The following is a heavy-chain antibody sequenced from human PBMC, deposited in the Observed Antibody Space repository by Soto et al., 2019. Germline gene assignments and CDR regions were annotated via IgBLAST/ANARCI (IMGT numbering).Heavy chain of an antibody. CDR2: MNPINGAT. Sequence: ASVKVSCKASGYDFTAYDINWVRQASGQGLEWMGWMNPINGATGSARRFQGRVSMTRNTATGTAYLELTSLRSDDSAVYYCLRGPSPRAPAGGTPYYYAMDVWGQGTTVTVSS. J-gene: IGHJ6*02. CDR3: LRGPSPRAPAGGTPYYYAMDV. CDR1: GYDFTAYD. V-gene: IGHV1-8*02. D-gene: IGHD6-13*01.